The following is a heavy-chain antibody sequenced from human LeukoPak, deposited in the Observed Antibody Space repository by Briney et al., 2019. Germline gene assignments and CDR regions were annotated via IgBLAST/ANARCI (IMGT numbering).Heavy chain of an antibody. Sequence: GASVKVSCTASGYTFTGYYMHWVRQAPGQGLEWMGWINPNSGGTNYAQKFQGRVTMTRDTSISTAYMELSRLRSDDTAVYYCARDTAMVTYCFDPWGQGTLVTVSS. D-gene: IGHD5-18*01. CDR3: ARDTAMVTYCFDP. J-gene: IGHJ5*02. CDR1: GYTFTGYY. CDR2: INPNSGGT. V-gene: IGHV1-2*02.